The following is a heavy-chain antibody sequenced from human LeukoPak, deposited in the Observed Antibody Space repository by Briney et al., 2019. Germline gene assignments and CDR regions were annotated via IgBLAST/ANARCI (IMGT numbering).Heavy chain of an antibody. CDR3: ARDGAPLRYFDWLSGGDY. CDR2: ISYDGSNK. Sequence: GRSLRLSCAASGFTFSSYAMHWVRQAPGKGLEWVAVISYDGSNKYYADSVKGRFTISRDNSKNTLYLQMNSLRAEDTAVYYCARDGAPLRYFDWLSGGDYWGQGTLVTVSS. CDR1: GFTFSSYA. J-gene: IGHJ4*02. D-gene: IGHD3-9*01. V-gene: IGHV3-30-3*01.